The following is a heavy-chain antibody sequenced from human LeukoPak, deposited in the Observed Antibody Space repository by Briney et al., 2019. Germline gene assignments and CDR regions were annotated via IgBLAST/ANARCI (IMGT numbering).Heavy chain of an antibody. CDR3: AREFEYSASGAGY. CDR1: GFTFCRYS. D-gene: IGHD6-6*01. Sequence: GGSLRLSCAASGFTFCRYSMNWVRQAPGKGLEWVSSMSVSSGLIYYAESVKGRFTVSRDNAKNSLYLQMNSLRADDTAVYYCAREFEYSASGAGYWGQGTLVTVSS. CDR2: MSVSSGLI. V-gene: IGHV3-21*01. J-gene: IGHJ4*02.